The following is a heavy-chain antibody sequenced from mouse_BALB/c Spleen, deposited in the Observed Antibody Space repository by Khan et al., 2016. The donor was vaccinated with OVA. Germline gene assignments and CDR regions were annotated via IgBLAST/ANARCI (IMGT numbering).Heavy chain of an antibody. CDR2: IDPFNGGT. CDR3: ARGAFGY. V-gene: IGHV1S135*01. Sequence: VQLQQSGPELMKPGASVNISCKASGYSFTSYYIHWVKQSHGKSLEWIGYIDPFNGGTDYNQKFKGEAKLTVDKSSSTAYMHLSSLTSEDSAVYYCARGAFGYWGQGTLVTVSA. J-gene: IGHJ3*01. CDR1: GYSFTSYY.